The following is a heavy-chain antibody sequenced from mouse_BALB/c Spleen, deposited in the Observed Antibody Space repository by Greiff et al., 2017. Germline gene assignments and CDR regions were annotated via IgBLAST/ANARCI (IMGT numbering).Heavy chain of an antibody. CDR1: GYSITSGYS. J-gene: IGHJ4*01. CDR3: ARRGDYDVSMVDY. CDR2: IHYSGST. V-gene: IGHV3-1*02. Sequence: EVQLQQSGPDLVKPSQSLSLTCTVTGYSITSGYSWHWIRQLPGNKLEWMGYIHYSGSTNYNPSLKSRISITQDTSKNQFSLQLNSVTTEDTATYYCARRGDYDVSMVDYWGQGTSVTVSS. D-gene: IGHD2-4*01.